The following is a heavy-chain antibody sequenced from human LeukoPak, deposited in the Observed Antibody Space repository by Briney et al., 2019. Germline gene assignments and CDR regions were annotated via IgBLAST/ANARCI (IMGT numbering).Heavy chain of an antibody. CDR2: IYYSGST. D-gene: IGHD6-19*01. CDR1: GGSISSGDYY. J-gene: IGHJ3*02. CDR3: ARDIAVALDAFDI. V-gene: IGHV4-30-4*01. Sequence: SETLSLTCTVSGGSISSGDYYWSWIRQPPGKGLEWIGYIYYSGSTYYNPSLKSRVTISVDTSKNQFSLKLSSVTAADTAVYYCARDIAVALDAFDIWGQGTMVTVSS.